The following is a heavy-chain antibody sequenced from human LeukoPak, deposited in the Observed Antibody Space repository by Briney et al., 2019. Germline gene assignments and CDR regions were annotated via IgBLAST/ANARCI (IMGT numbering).Heavy chain of an antibody. J-gene: IGHJ5*01. D-gene: IGHD6-13*01. Sequence: GGSLRLSRAASGFTFSSYGMHWVRQAPGKGLEWVAVISYDGSNKYYADSVKGRFTISRDNSKNTLYLQMNSLRAEDTAVYYCAKECSSSWFDYWGQGTLVTVSS. CDR3: AKECSSSWFDY. CDR2: ISYDGSNK. V-gene: IGHV3-30*18. CDR1: GFTFSSYG.